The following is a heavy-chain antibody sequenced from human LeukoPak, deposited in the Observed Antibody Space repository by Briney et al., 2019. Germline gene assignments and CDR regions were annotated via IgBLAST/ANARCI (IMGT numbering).Heavy chain of an antibody. V-gene: IGHV4-30-2*01. CDR3: ARDGSGIEYFQH. D-gene: IGHD1-1*01. CDR1: GGSISSGGYS. Sequence: SGTLSLTCAVSGGSISSGGYSWSWIRQPPGKGLEWIGYIYHSGSTYYNPSLKSRVTISVDRSKNQFSLKLSSVTAADTAVYYCARDGSGIEYFQHWGQGTLVTVSS. CDR2: IYHSGST. J-gene: IGHJ1*01.